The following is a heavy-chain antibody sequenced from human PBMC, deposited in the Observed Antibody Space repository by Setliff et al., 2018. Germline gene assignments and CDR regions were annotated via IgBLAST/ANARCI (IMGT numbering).Heavy chain of an antibody. V-gene: IGHV7-4-1*02. CDR1: GGTFSDYD. J-gene: IGHJ4*02. Sequence: ASVKVSCKASGGTFSDYDISWVRQAPGKGLEWMGWINTKTGNPTYAQAFRGRLVFSLDTSVSTAYLQITSLKAEDTAVYYCARDTGVRGQDTTGYYGGGFAYWGQGALVTVSS. CDR3: ARDTGVRGQDTTGYYGGGFAY. D-gene: IGHD3-22*01. CDR2: INTKTGNP.